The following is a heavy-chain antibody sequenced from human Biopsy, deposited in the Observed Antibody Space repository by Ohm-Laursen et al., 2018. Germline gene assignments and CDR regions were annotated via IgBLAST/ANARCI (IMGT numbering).Heavy chain of an antibody. D-gene: IGHD2-2*01. CDR2: ISSSSNFI. CDR3: ARVLLPAAAVHYGMDV. Sequence: SLRLSCTASGFSFSSYWMHWVRQGPGKGLEWVSSISSSSNFIYYGDSVKGRFTISRDNAKNSLYLQMNSLRAEDTAVYYCARVLLPAAAVHYGMDVWPRYHGHRLL. V-gene: IGHV3-21*01. J-gene: IGHJ6*02. CDR1: GFSFSSYW.